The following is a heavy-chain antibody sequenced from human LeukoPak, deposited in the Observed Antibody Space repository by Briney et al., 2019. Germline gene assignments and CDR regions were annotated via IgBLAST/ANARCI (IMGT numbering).Heavy chain of an antibody. CDR3: ARDLRDGYNFYYYYGMDV. CDR1: GFTVSSNY. D-gene: IGHD5-24*01. Sequence: GGSLRLSCAASGFTVSSNYMSWVRQAPGKGLEWVSVIYSGGSTYYADSVKGRFTISRDNSKNTLYLQMNSLRAEDTAVYYCARDLRDGYNFYYYYGMDVWGQGTMVTVSS. CDR2: IYSGGST. J-gene: IGHJ6*02. V-gene: IGHV3-66*01.